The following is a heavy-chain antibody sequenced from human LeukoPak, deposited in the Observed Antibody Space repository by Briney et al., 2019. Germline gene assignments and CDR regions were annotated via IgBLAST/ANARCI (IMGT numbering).Heavy chain of an antibody. Sequence: GASVKVSCKASGYTFTTYDINWVRQATGQGLEWMGWMSPNSGNTGYALKFQGRVTLTRDTSISTAYMELSSLTSEDTAVYYCARNAPKTGDFFYWGQGTLVSVSS. J-gene: IGHJ4*02. CDR3: ARNAPKTGDFFY. D-gene: IGHD7-27*01. CDR2: MSPNSGNT. CDR1: GYTFTTYD. V-gene: IGHV1-8*01.